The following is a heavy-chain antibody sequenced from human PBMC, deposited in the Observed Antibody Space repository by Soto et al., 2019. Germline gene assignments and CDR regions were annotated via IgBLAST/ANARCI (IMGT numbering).Heavy chain of an antibody. CDR2: IDTADDT. CDR1: GFTFSGHD. CDR3: ARDVPGVWFDP. Sequence: EAQLVESGGGLVQPGGSLRLSCAASGFTFSGHDMHWVRQPTGKGLEWVSLIDTADDTYYPASVKGRFTITRDNAKNSLYLQMNSLRDEDTAVYYCARDVPGVWFDPWGQGTLVTVSS. J-gene: IGHJ5*02. V-gene: IGHV3-13*01.